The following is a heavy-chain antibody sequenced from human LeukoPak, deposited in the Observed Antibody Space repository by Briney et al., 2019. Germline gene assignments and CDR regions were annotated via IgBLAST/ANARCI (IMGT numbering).Heavy chain of an antibody. Sequence: SVKVSCKASGGTFSSYAISWVRQAPGRGLEWMGGIIPIFGTANYAQKFQGRVTITADKSTSTAYMELGSLRSEDTAVYYCARSHGPTYYYYYMDVWGKGTTVTVSS. J-gene: IGHJ6*03. CDR3: ARSHGPTYYYYYMDV. CDR1: GGTFSSYA. V-gene: IGHV1-69*06. CDR2: IIPIFGTA.